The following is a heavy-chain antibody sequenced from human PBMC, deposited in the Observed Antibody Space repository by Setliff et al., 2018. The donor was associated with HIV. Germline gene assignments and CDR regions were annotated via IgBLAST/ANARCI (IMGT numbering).Heavy chain of an antibody. CDR2: IYTSGNT. J-gene: IGHJ4*02. Sequence: LSLTCTVSGGSFSSATYSWIWIRQPAGKGLEYIGLIYTSGNTRYNPSPKSRLSISVDTSKNQISLKLSSVTAADTAVYYCARLVEVRGAANDYFDCWGQGTLVTVSS. CDR3: ARLVEVRGAANDYFDC. D-gene: IGHD3-10*01. CDR1: GGSFSSATYS. V-gene: IGHV4-61*02.